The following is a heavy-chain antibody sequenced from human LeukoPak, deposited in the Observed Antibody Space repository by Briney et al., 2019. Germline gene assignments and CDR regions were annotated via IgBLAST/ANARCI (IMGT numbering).Heavy chain of an antibody. J-gene: IGHJ6*02. V-gene: IGHV1-2*02. CDR2: INPNSGGT. D-gene: IGHD4-17*01. CDR3: ARDYGDSHYYYYGMDV. CDR1: GYTFTGYY. Sequence: ASVKVSCKASGYTFTGYYMHWVRQAPGQGLEWMGWINPNSGGTNYAQKLQGRVTMTTDTSTSTAYMELRSLRSDDTAVYYCARDYGDSHYYYYGMDVWGQGTTVTVSS.